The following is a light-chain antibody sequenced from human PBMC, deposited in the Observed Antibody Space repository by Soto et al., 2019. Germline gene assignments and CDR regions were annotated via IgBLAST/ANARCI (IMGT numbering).Light chain of an antibody. CDR1: QGISNY. Sequence: DIQMTQSPSSLSASVGDRVTITCRASQGISNYLAWYQQKPGKVPKLLLYAASTLQSGVPSRFSGSGSGTDFTLTISSLQPEDVATSYCQKYNSAPRLTFGGGTKVEIK. J-gene: IGKJ4*01. CDR2: AAS. V-gene: IGKV1-27*01. CDR3: QKYNSAPRLT.